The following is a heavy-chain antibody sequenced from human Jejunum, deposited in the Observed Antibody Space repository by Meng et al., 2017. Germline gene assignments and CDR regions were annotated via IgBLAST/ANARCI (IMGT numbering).Heavy chain of an antibody. Sequence: GESLKISCAASGFTFSSYVMSWVRQAPGKGLEWVSSISGSGGGTFYADSVKGRLTIYRDNSKNTLHIQSNNLRAEDTAVYYCAKRSSVTNYYFEYWGQGNLGTVSS. D-gene: IGHD4-17*01. V-gene: IGHV3-23*01. CDR1: GFTFSSYV. CDR2: ISGSGGGT. CDR3: AKRSSVTNYYFEY. J-gene: IGHJ4*02.